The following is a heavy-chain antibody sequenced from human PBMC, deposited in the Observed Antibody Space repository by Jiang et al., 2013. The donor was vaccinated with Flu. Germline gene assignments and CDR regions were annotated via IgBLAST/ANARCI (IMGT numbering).Heavy chain of an antibody. CDR3: AQGNGSGSYFDY. D-gene: IGHD3-10*01. CDR2: IYWDDDK. J-gene: IGHJ4*02. V-gene: IGHV2-5*02. CDR1: GFSLSTSGVG. Sequence: TCTFSGFSLSTSGVGVGWIRQPPGKALEWLALIYWDDDKRYSPSLKSRLTITKDTSKNQVVLTMTNMDPVDTATYYCAQGNGSGSYFDYWGQGTLVTVSS.